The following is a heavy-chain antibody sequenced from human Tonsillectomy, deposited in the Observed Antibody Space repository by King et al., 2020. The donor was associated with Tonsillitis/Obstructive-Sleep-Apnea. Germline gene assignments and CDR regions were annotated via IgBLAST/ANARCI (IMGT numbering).Heavy chain of an antibody. CDR1: GGSVNGGRYY. CDR3: ARGMESWFHFDY. Sequence: QLQESGPGLVKPSETLSLICNVSGGSVNGGRYYWSWIRQPPGKGLEWIDFIFYSGSTDYNPSLKSRVTISLDTSKNRFSLRLSSLTTADTAVYYCARGMESWFHFDYWGQGTLVTVSS. V-gene: IGHV4-61*01. J-gene: IGHJ4*02. CDR2: IFYSGST. D-gene: IGHD6-13*01.